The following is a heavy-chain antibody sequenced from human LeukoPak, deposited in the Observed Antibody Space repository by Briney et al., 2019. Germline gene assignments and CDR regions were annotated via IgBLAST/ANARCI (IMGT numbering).Heavy chain of an antibody. Sequence: GGSLRLSCAAPGFTFSSYGMHWVRQAPGKGLEWVAFIRYDGSNKYYADSVKGRFTISRDNSKNTLYLQMDGLRAEDTAVYYCAKVSSSERYYFDYWGQGTLVTVSS. D-gene: IGHD6-6*01. CDR3: AKVSSSERYYFDY. V-gene: IGHV3-30*02. CDR2: IRYDGSNK. CDR1: GFTFSSYG. J-gene: IGHJ4*02.